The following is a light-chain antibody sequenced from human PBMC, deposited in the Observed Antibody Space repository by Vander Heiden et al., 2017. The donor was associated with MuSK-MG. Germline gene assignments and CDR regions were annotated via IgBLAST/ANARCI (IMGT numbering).Light chain of an antibody. CDR2: GAS. J-gene: IGKJ1*01. Sequence: EIVLTQSPGTLSLSPGERATLSCRASQSVSSSYLAWYQQKPGQAPRLLIYGASNRANGIPDRFSGSGSGTDFTLTISSLERGDFAMYYWRHDAYSRTFGQGTKVEI. CDR1: QSVSSSY. V-gene: IGKV3-20*01. CDR3: RHDAYSRT.